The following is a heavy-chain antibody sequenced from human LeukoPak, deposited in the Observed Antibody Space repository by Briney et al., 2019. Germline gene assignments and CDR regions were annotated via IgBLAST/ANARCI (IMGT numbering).Heavy chain of an antibody. CDR1: GFTFSDHY. V-gene: IGHV3-72*01. CDR2: TRNKANSYTT. CDR3: ARTLIDWGNWNDAFDI. J-gene: IGHJ3*02. D-gene: IGHD7-27*01. Sequence: GGSLRLSCAASGFTFSDHYMDWVRQAPGKGLEWVGRTRNKANSYTTEYAASVKGRFTISRDDSKNSLYLQMNSLKTEDTAVYYCARTLIDWGNWNDAFDIWGQGTMVTVSS.